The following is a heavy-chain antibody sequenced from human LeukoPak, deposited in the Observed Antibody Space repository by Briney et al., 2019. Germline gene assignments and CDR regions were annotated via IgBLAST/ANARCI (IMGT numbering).Heavy chain of an antibody. CDR3: VRDRNGEMSGVWFDP. V-gene: IGHV3-74*01. Sequence: QAGGSLRLSCAASGFTFNSYWMHWVRQDPGKGLVWVSRINTDGSKTTYADSVKGRFTISRDNAKNTLFLQMNSLRAEDTSVYHCVRDRNGEMSGVWFDPWGQGTQVTVSS. CDR2: INTDGSKT. CDR1: GFTFNSYW. D-gene: IGHD1-1*01. J-gene: IGHJ5*02.